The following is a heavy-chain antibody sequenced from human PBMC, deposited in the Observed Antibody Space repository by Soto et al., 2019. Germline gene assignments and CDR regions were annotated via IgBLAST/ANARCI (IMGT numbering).Heavy chain of an antibody. CDR1: GGSITSNW. J-gene: IGHJ5*02. D-gene: IGHD3-9*01. V-gene: IGHV4-4*02. Sequence: QVQLQESGPGLVNPSGTLSLTCAVSGGSITSNWWSWVRQPPGKGLEWIGEIHHSGSFNNNPSLRRRFTIPMDKPKNQLPLKLTSVTAADTAVHYCVGNDWDRFAPWGQGTLVTVPS. CDR2: IHHSGSF. CDR3: VGNDWDRFAP.